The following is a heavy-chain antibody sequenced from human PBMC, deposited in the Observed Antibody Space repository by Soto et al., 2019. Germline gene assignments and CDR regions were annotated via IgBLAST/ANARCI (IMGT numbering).Heavy chain of an antibody. Sequence: KPXETLSLTCTVSGCSISSYYWSWIRQPPGKGLEWIGYMYYSGTSNYNPSLKSRVTILLDTPKNQFSLKLSSVTAADSAVYYCARGASGYYPLAWFDPWGQGTLVTVSS. J-gene: IGHJ5*02. CDR2: MYYSGTS. V-gene: IGHV4-59*01. CDR1: GCSISSYY. D-gene: IGHD3-3*01. CDR3: ARGASGYYPLAWFDP.